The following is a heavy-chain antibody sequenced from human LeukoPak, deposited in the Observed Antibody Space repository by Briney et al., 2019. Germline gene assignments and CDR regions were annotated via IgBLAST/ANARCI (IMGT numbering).Heavy chain of an antibody. CDR1: GASIRANHHY. D-gene: IGHD3-22*01. CDR3: ARIIRTAGYYSNPKSGSFDL. Sequence: PSETLSPTCTVSGASIRANHHYWAWVRQPPGKGLEWIGAIFSSGTAYYNPSLRTRVSISVDTSKNEFSLRLSAVTAADTGLYYCARIIRTAGYYSNPKSGSFDLWGQGILVTVSS. V-gene: IGHV4-39*01. CDR2: IFSSGTA. J-gene: IGHJ5*02.